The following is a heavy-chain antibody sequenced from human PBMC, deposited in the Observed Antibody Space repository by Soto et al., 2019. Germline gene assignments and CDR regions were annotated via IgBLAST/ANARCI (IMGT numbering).Heavy chain of an antibody. Sequence: HPXGSLRLSCAASGFTFSSYAMSWVRQAPGKGLEWVSAISGSGGSTYYADSVKGRFTISRDNSKNTLYLQMNSLRAEDTAVYYCAKDAGANSRPNWFDPWGQGTLVTVSS. CDR1: GFTFSSYA. CDR3: AKDAGANSRPNWFDP. D-gene: IGHD7-27*01. CDR2: ISGSGGST. V-gene: IGHV3-23*01. J-gene: IGHJ5*02.